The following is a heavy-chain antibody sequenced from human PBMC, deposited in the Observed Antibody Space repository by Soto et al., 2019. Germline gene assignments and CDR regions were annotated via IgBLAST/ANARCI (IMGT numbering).Heavy chain of an antibody. D-gene: IGHD3-10*01. V-gene: IGHV6-1*01. CDR1: GDSVSSNSAT. Sequence: PSQTLSLTCVISGDSVSSNSATWNWIRQSPSRGLEWLGRTYYRSKWYNDYALSVKSRITVNPDTSKNHFSLQLNSVTPDDTAVYYCARDRGAGATFDYWGQGTLVTVSS. CDR2: TYYRSKWYN. J-gene: IGHJ4*02. CDR3: ARDRGAGATFDY.